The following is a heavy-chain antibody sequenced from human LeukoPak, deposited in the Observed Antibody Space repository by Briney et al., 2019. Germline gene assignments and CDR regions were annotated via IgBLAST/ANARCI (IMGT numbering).Heavy chain of an antibody. CDR3: TTESWGIEY. CDR2: IKRKIDGGTT. Sequence: GGSLRLSCAASGFTFSNAWMSWVRPAPAKGLEWVGRIKRKIDGGTTDFAAPVKGRFTISRDDSKDTLHLQMNSLKTEDTAVYYCTTESWGIEYWGQGTLVTVSS. D-gene: IGHD3-16*01. J-gene: IGHJ4*02. V-gene: IGHV3-15*01. CDR1: GFTFSNAW.